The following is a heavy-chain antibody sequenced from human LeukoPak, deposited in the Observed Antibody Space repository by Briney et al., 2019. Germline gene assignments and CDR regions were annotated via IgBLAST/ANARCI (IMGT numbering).Heavy chain of an antibody. V-gene: IGHV3-7*03. Sequence: PGGSLRLSCAASGFTFSIYWMSWVRQAPGKGLEWVANIKQDGSEKYYVDSVKGRFTVSRDNARNSLYLQMNTLRAEDTALYYCASGGIYYGAAFDFWGQGTLVTVSS. CDR2: IKQDGSEK. CDR3: ASGGIYYGAAFDF. D-gene: IGHD1-26*01. CDR1: GFTFSIYW. J-gene: IGHJ4*02.